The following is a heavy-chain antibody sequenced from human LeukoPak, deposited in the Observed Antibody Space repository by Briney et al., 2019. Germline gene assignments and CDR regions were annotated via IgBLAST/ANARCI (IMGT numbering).Heavy chain of an antibody. D-gene: IGHD4-17*01. V-gene: IGHV4-39*07. CDR2: MSYSGRT. CDR1: GGSLSISNYY. J-gene: IGHJ5*02. Sequence: SETLSLTYTVSGGSLSISNYYWGWIRQPPGKGLEWIGSMSYSGRTYYNPSLKTRVTVSLDTSKNQFSLNLISVTAADTAVYYCARSPQGTATTANWLDPWGQGTLVTVSS. CDR3: ARSPQGTATTANWLDP.